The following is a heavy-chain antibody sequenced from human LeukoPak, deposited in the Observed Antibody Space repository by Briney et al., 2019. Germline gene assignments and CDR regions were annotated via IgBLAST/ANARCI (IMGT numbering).Heavy chain of an antibody. CDR2: ISSGASTI. CDR1: GFSLSDYY. CDR3: ARRGIQQWSFDY. J-gene: IGHJ4*02. Sequence: GGSLRLSCAASGFSLSDYYMTWIRQTPGKGLEWVSYISSGASTINYADSVKGRFTISRDNARNSLYLQMNSLRAEDTAVYYCARRGIQQWSFDYWGQGTLVTVSS. V-gene: IGHV3-11*04. D-gene: IGHD5-18*01.